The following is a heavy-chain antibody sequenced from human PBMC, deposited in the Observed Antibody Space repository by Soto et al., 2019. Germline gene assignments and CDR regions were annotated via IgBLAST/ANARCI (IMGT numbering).Heavy chain of an antibody. Sequence: QVQLVQSGAEVKKPGSSVKVSCKASGGTFSSYAISWVRQAPGQGLEWMGGIIPIFGTANYAQKFQGRVTITADESTSTAYMELSSLRSEDTAVYYCARVPGCSSTSCYFFNYGMDVWGQGTTVTVSS. CDR3: ARVPGCSSTSCYFFNYGMDV. J-gene: IGHJ6*02. CDR2: IIPIFGTA. V-gene: IGHV1-69*01. CDR1: GGTFSSYA. D-gene: IGHD2-2*01.